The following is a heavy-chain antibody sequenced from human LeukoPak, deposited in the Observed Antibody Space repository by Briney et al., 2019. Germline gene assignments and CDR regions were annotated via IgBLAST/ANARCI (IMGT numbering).Heavy chain of an antibody. D-gene: IGHD6-13*01. J-gene: IGHJ6*02. CDR2: ISGSGGST. CDR3: AKGEQLVHGYYYYYGMDV. V-gene: IGHV3-23*01. Sequence: GGSLRLSCAASGFTVSSNYMSWVRQAPGKGLEWVSAISGSGGSTYYADSVKGRFTISRDNSKNTLYLQMNSLRAEDTVVYYCAKGEQLVHGYYYYYGMDVWGQGTTVTVSS. CDR1: GFTVSSNY.